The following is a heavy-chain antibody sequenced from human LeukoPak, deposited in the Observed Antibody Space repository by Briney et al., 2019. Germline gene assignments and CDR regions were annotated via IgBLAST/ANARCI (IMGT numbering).Heavy chain of an antibody. CDR1: GFNFDQYA. V-gene: IGHV3-9*01. J-gene: IGHJ4*02. Sequence: GRSLRLSCAASGFNFDQYAMFWVRQAPGEGLEWVTGITWNSGTIAYADSVKGRFTISRDNAKSSLYLQMNSLRTEDTALYYCVRSVGSDWGHFDFRGQGTLVTVSS. CDR3: VRSVGSDWGHFDF. D-gene: IGHD7-27*01. CDR2: ITWNSGTI.